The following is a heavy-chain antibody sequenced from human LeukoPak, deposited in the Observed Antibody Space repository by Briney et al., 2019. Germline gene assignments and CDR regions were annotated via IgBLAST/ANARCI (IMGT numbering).Heavy chain of an antibody. J-gene: IGHJ4*02. V-gene: IGHV4-38-2*01. CDR1: GFTVSSNY. Sequence: PGGSLRLSCAASGFTVSSNYMSWVRQAPGKGLEWIGSIYHSGSTYYNPSLKSRVTISVDTSKNQFSLKLSSVTAADTAVYYCARLGSRRIFDYWGQGTLVTVSS. D-gene: IGHD1-26*01. CDR2: IYHSGST. CDR3: ARLGSRRIFDY.